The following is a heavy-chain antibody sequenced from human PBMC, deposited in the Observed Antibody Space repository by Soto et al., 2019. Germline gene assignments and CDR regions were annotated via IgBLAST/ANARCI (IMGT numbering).Heavy chain of an antibody. V-gene: IGHV3-64D*08. J-gene: IGHJ4*01. D-gene: IGHD6-13*01. CDR1: GFPFSSYA. CDR2: ISSNGLST. CDR3: VKDLSSSPENYFDY. Sequence: GGSLRLSCPASGFPFSSYAMHWVRQAPGKGLEYVSAISSNGLSTYYADSVKGRFTISRDNSKNTLYLQMSSLRAEDTAVYYCVKDLSSSPENYFDYWGHGTLVTVSS.